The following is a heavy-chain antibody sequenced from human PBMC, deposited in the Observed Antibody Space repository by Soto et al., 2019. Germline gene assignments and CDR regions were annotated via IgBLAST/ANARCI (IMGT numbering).Heavy chain of an antibody. D-gene: IGHD3-22*01. V-gene: IGHV3-72*01. CDR1: GFTFSDHY. J-gene: IGHJ2*01. Sequence: EVQLVESGGGLVQPGGSLRLSCAASGFTFSDHYMDWVRQAPGKGLEWVGRTRNKANSYTTEYAASVKGRFTISRDDSKNSLYLQMNSLKTEDTAVYYCARGVRYYYDSSGYYDYWYFDLWGRGTLVTVSS. CDR3: ARGVRYYYDSSGYYDYWYFDL. CDR2: TRNKANSYTT.